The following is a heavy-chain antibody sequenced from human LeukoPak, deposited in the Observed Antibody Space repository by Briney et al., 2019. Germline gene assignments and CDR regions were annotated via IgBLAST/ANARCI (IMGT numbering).Heavy chain of an antibody. CDR3: ARESSGSGYYYDFDY. V-gene: IGHV1-69*04. J-gene: IGHJ4*02. Sequence: SVKVSCKASGGTFSSYAISWVRQAPGQGLEWMGRIIPILGIANYAQKFQGRVTITADKSTSTAYMELSSLRSDDTAVYYCARESSGSGYYYDFDYWGQGTLVTVSS. CDR1: GGTFSSYA. CDR2: IIPILGIA. D-gene: IGHD3-22*01.